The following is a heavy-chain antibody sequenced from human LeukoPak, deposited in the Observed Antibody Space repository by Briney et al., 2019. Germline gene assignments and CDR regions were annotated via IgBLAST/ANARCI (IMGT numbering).Heavy chain of an antibody. CDR1: GYTFTGYY. D-gene: IGHD3-22*01. J-gene: IGHJ4*02. CDR3: ARDGSRSGYYYFDY. CDR2: INPNSGGT. Sequence: ASVKVSCKASGYTFTGYYMHWVRQAPGQGLEWMGWINPNSGGTNYAQKFQGWVTMTRDTSISTAYMELSRLRSDDTAVYYCARDGSRSGYYYFDYWGQGTLVTVSS. V-gene: IGHV1-2*04.